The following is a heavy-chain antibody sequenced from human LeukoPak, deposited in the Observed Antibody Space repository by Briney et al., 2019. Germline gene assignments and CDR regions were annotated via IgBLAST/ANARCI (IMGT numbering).Heavy chain of an antibody. CDR2: ISPNGVIT. J-gene: IGHJ4*02. CDR1: GFTFSSYA. CDR3: AKDDAWLQYGN. D-gene: IGHD5-24*01. V-gene: IGHV3-23*01. Sequence: GGSLRLSCAASGFTFSSYAMSWVRQAPGKGLEWVSGISPNGVITYYADSVKGRFTISRDNSKGTVYLQMNSLRPEDTAVYYCAKDDAWLQYGNWGRGTLVTVSS.